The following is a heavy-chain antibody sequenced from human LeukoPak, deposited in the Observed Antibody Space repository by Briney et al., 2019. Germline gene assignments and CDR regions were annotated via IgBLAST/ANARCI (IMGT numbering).Heavy chain of an antibody. CDR1: GCTFTSYG. CDR3: ARDSRVAAAAPKNP. CDR2: ISAYNGNT. D-gene: IGHD6-13*01. V-gene: IGHV1-18*01. J-gene: IGHJ5*02. Sequence: ASVKVSCKASGCTFTSYGISWVRQAPGQGLEWMGWISAYNGNTNYAQKLQGRVTMTTDTSTSTAYMELRSLRSDDTAVYYCARDSRVAAAAPKNPWGQGTLVTVSS.